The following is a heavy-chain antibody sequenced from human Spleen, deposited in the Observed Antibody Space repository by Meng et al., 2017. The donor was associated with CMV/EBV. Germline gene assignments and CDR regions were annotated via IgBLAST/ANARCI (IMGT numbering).Heavy chain of an antibody. V-gene: IGHV3-48*03. J-gene: IGHJ4*02. CDR3: ARLYCSSTSCYNYFDY. D-gene: IGHD2-2*01. Sequence: GESLKISCAASGFIFGSYEMHWVRQAPGKGLEWISHVTSSGTTIHYADSVKGRFTISRDNAKNSLYLQMNSLRAEDTAVYYCARLYCSSTSCYNYFDYWGQGTLVTVSS. CDR1: GFIFGSYE. CDR2: VTSSGTTI.